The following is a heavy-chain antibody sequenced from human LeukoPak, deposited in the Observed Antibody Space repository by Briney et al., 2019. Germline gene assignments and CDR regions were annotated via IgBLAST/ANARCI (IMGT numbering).Heavy chain of an antibody. CDR3: ARDLSYYGTYYFDY. CDR2: IYTSGST. D-gene: IGHD2/OR15-2a*01. J-gene: IGHJ4*02. V-gene: IGHV4-4*07. CDR1: GGSISSYY. Sequence: PSETLSLTYTVSGGSISSYYWSWIRQPAGKGLEWIGRIYTSGSTNYNPSLKSRVTMSVDTSKNQFSLKLSSVTAADTAVYYCARDLSYYGTYYFDYWGQGTLVTVSS.